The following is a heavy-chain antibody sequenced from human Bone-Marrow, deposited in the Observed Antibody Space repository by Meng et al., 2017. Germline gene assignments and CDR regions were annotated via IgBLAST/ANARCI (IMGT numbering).Heavy chain of an antibody. CDR1: GYTFTSYA. CDR3: ASGDVNYDSSGYSRGPPQPPLDY. CDR2: IIPIFGTA. Sequence: SVKVSCKASGYTFTSYAMHWVRQAPGQGLEWMGGIIPIFGTANYAQKFQGRVTITTDESTSTAYMELSSLRSEDTAVYYCASGDVNYDSSGYSRGPPQPPLDYWGQGTLVTVSS. V-gene: IGHV1-69*05. D-gene: IGHD3-22*01. J-gene: IGHJ4*02.